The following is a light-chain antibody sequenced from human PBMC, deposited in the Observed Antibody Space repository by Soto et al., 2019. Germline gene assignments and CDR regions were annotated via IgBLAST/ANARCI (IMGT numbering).Light chain of an antibody. J-gene: IGLJ1*01. CDR1: SSDVGGYNY. CDR3: SSYAGSNNPYV. Sequence: QSVLSQPPSAPGSPGQSVTISCTGTSSDVGGYNYVSWYQQHPGKAPKLMIYEVSKRPSGVPDRFSGSKSGNTASLTVSGLQAGDEDDYYCSSYAGSNNPYVFGTGPRSPS. V-gene: IGLV2-8*01. CDR2: EVS.